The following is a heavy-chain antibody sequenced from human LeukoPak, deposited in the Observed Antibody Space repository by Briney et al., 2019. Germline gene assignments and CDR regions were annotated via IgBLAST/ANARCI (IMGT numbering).Heavy chain of an antibody. CDR3: ARAGVVAMDWFDP. CDR1: EYSSTSYW. CDR2: IYPGDSDT. D-gene: IGHD2-15*01. J-gene: IGHJ5*02. Sequence: PGESLKISCKVSEYSSTSYWIGWVRQMPGKGLEWMGSIYPGDSDTRYSPSLQGQVTISADKSIRTAYLQWSSLKASDAAMYYCARAGVVAMDWFDPWGQGTLVTVSS. V-gene: IGHV5-51*01.